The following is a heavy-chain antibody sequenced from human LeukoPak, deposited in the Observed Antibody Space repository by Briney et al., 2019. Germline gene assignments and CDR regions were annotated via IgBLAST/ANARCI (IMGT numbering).Heavy chain of an antibody. CDR2: IYYSGST. CDR1: GGSISSYY. Sequence: SETLSLTCTVSGGSISSYYWSWIRQPPGKGLEWIGYIYYSGSTNYNPSLKSRVTISVDTSKNQFSLKLSSVTAADTAVYYCARSVNSYGREYYFDYWGQGTLVTVS. CDR3: ARSVNSYGREYYFDY. D-gene: IGHD5-18*01. J-gene: IGHJ4*02. V-gene: IGHV4-59*01.